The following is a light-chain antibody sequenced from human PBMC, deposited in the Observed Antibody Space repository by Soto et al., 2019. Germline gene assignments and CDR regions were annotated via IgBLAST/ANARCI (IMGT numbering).Light chain of an antibody. V-gene: IGKV3-11*01. CDR3: QQRTNWPPIFT. CDR1: QSVTY. CDR2: DAS. J-gene: IGKJ3*01. Sequence: EIVLTHSPATLSLSPGERATLSCKASQSVTYLAWYQQKPGQAPRLLIYDASRRATGIPARFTGSGSGTDFTLTISSLEPEDFAVYYCQQRTNWPPIFTFGPGTKLDI.